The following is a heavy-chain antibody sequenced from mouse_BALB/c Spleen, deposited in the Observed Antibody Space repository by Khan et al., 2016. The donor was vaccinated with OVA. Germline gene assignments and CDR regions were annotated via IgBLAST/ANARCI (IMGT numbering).Heavy chain of an antibody. CDR3: WILL. CDR2: ISLKSDDYIT. J-gene: IGHJ2*01. Sequence: LVQSGGDLVQPGGSMKLSCVASGFTFSNYWMNWVRQSPEKGLEWVAEISLKSDDYITHYAYSVKGRFTIARAAYKSSVYLEMNNLRAEESGIYYCWILLWGQGTTLTVSS. CDR1: GFTFSNYW. V-gene: IGHV6-6*02.